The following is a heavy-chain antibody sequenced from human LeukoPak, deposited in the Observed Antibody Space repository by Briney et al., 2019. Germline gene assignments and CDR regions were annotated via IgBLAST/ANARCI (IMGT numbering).Heavy chain of an antibody. D-gene: IGHD3-22*01. CDR2: MNPNSGNT. J-gene: IGHJ4*02. CDR3: TTYYYDSSGFGADY. CDR1: GYTFTSYD. Sequence: ASVKVSCKASGYTFTSYDINWVRQATGQGLEWMGWMNPNSGNTGYAQKFQGRVTMTRNTSISTAYMELSSLRSEDTAVYYCTTYYYDSSGFGADYWGQGTLVTVSS. V-gene: IGHV1-8*01.